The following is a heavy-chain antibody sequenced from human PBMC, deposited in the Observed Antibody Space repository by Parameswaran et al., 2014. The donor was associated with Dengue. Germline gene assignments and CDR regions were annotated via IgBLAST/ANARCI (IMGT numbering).Heavy chain of an antibody. CDR2: ISSSGSTI. V-gene: IGHV3-11*01. Sequence: LKISCAASGFTFSDYTMSWIRQAPGKGLEWVSYISSSGSTIYYADSVKGRFTISRDNAKNSLYLQMNSLRAEDTAVYYCARVSGTEYCSSTSCYDLYEYWYFDLWGRGTLVTVSS. CDR1: GFTFSDYT. D-gene: IGHD2-2*01. CDR3: ARVSGTEYCSSTSCYDLYEYWYFDL. J-gene: IGHJ2*01.